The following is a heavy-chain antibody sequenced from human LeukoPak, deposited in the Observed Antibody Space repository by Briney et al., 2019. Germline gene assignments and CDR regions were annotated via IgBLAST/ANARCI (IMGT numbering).Heavy chain of an antibody. Sequence: GGSLRLSCAASGFTVSSNYMSWVRQAPGKGLEWVSAISGSGGSTYYADSVKGRFTISRDNSKNTLYLQMNSLRAEDTAVYYCARASVTMVRGVIRVPFDYWGQGTLVTVSS. CDR1: GFTVSSNY. CDR2: ISGSGGST. J-gene: IGHJ4*02. CDR3: ARASVTMVRGVIRVPFDY. D-gene: IGHD3-10*01. V-gene: IGHV3-23*01.